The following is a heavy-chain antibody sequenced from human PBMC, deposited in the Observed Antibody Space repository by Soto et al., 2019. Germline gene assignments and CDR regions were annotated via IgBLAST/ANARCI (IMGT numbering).Heavy chain of an antibody. CDR2: ISYDGSNK. CDR1: GFTFSSYG. D-gene: IGHD2-21*02. CDR3: AKDGTRYCGADCSYYFDY. Sequence: PGGSLRLSCAASGFTFSSYGMHWVRQAPGKGLEWVAVISYDGSNKYYADSVKGRFTISRDNSKNTLYLQMNSLRAEDTAVYYCAKDGTRYCGADCSYYFDYWGQGTLVTVSS. V-gene: IGHV3-30*18. J-gene: IGHJ4*02.